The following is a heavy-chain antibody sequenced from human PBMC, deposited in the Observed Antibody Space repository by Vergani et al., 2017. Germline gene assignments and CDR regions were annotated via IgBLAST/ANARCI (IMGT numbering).Heavy chain of an antibody. V-gene: IGHV3-13*04. CDR2: IGTAGDT. CDR1: GFTFSSYD. Sequence: EVQLVESGGGLVQPGGSLRLSCAASGFTFSSYDMHWVRQATGKGLEWFSAIGTAGDTYYPGSVKGRFTISRENAKNSLYLQMNSLRAGDTAVYYCARGRCRGGSCYLGRFEAAFDIWGQGTMVTVSS. J-gene: IGHJ3*02. D-gene: IGHD2-15*01. CDR3: ARGRCRGGSCYLGRFEAAFDI.